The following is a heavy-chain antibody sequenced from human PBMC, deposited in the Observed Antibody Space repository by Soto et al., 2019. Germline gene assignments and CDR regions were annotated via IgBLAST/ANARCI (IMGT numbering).Heavy chain of an antibody. V-gene: IGHV1-18*01. CDR1: GYTFTSYG. CDR3: AAPQTYYYDSSGYYSDAFDI. J-gene: IGHJ3*02. D-gene: IGHD3-22*01. Sequence: SVKVSCKASGYTFTSYGISWVRQAPGQGLEWMGWISAYSGNTNYAQKFQERVTMTRDTSTSTAYMELSSLRSEDTAVYYCAAPQTYYYDSSGYYSDAFDIWGQGTMVTV. CDR2: ISAYSGNT.